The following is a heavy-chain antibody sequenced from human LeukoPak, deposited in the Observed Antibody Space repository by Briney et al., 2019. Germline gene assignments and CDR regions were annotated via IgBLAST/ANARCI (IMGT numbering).Heavy chain of an antibody. V-gene: IGHV4-59*01. CDR1: GGSISSYY. Sequence: SETLSLTCTVSGGSISSYYWSWIRQPPGKGLEWMGYIYYSGSTNYNPSLKSRVTISVDTSKNQFSLKPSSVTAADTAVYYCARHYDSSGYYLYYFDYWGQGTLVTVSS. CDR2: IYYSGST. J-gene: IGHJ4*02. CDR3: ARHYDSSGYYLYYFDY. D-gene: IGHD3-22*01.